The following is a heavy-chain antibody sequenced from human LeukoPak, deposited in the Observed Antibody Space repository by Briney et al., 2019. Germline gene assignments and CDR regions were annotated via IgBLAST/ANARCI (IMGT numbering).Heavy chain of an antibody. J-gene: IGHJ3*02. D-gene: IGHD3-22*01. CDR2: IIPIFGTA. V-gene: IGHV1-69*01. CDR3: ARGDHYYDSSGRHDAFDI. Sequence: SVKVSRKASGGTFSSYAISWVRQAPGQGLEWMGGIIPIFGTANYAQKFQGRVTITADESTSTAYMELSSLRSEDTAVYYCARGDHYYDSSGRHDAFDIWGQGTMVTVSS. CDR1: GGTFSSYA.